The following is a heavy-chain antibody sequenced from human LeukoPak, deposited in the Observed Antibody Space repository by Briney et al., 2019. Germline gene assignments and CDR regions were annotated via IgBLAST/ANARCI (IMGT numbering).Heavy chain of an antibody. Sequence: PSETLSLTCAVYGGSFRDFHWSWIRQSPGKGLEWIGEVNHSGGAKYNPSLKSRFSISVDTSKNQVSLKLSSVTAADTAVFYCARSKGRDGDNWDFFFDLWGQGTLVTVSS. J-gene: IGHJ4*02. CDR2: VNHSGGA. CDR3: ARSKGRDGDNWDFFFDL. CDR1: GGSFRDFH. V-gene: IGHV4-34*01. D-gene: IGHD5-24*01.